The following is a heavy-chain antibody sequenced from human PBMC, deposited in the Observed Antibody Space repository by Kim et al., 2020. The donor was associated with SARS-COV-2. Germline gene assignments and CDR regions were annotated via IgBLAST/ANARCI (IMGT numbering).Heavy chain of an antibody. D-gene: IGHD3-16*01. V-gene: IGHV3-15*05. CDR3: TTYLFTPRRRGLRMVWGAPNDT. CDR2: IKSKTDGESI. CDR1: GFTFDNAW. J-gene: IGHJ5*02. Sequence: GGSLRLSCAASGFTFDNAWMTWVRQAPGKGLESVGRIKSKTDGESIDYAAPVKGRFTISRDDSRITLFLQMDSLKVEETAVYFCTTYLFTPRRRGLRMVWGAPNDTWGQGTLVTVSS.